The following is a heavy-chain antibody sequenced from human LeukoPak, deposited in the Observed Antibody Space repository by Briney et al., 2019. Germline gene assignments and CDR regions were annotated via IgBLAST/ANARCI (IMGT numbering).Heavy chain of an antibody. CDR1: GFTFSSYA. V-gene: IGHV3-23*01. CDR2: ISGSGGST. CDR3: AKPLVSSCYAH. Sequence: GGSLRLSCAASGFTFSSYAMSWVRQAPGKGLEWVAAISGSGGSTYYADSVKGRFTISRDNSKNTLYLQMNSLRAEDTAVYYCAKPLVSSCYAHWGQGTLVTVSS. J-gene: IGHJ4*02. D-gene: IGHD2-2*01.